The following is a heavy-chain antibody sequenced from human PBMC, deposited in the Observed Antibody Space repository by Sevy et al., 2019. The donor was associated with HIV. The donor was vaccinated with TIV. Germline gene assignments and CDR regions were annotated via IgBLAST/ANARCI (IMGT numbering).Heavy chain of an antibody. D-gene: IGHD6-13*01. J-gene: IGHJ6*02. CDR3: ARDPYSSSGYNYYYYGMDV. V-gene: IGHV1-18*01. CDR2: ISAYNGNT. Sequence: ASVKVSCKASGYTFTSYGISWVRQAPGQGLEWMGWISAYNGNTNYAQKLQGRVTMTTDTSTSTAYMKLRSLRSDDTAVYYCARDPYSSSGYNYYYYGMDVWGQGTTVTVSS. CDR1: GYTFTSYG.